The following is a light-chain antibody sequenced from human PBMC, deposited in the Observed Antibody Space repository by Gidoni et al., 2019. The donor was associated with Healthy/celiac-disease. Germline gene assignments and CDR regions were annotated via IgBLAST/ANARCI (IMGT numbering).Light chain of an antibody. Sequence: DIQMSPSPSSLSASVGDSITITCRASQSISSYLNWYQQKPGKAPKLLIYAAASLQSWVPSRFSGSGSGTDFTLTISSLQPEDFATYYCQQRYSTPRLTFGGGTKVEIK. CDR3: QQRYSTPRLT. V-gene: IGKV1-39*01. J-gene: IGKJ4*01. CDR2: AAA. CDR1: QSISSY.